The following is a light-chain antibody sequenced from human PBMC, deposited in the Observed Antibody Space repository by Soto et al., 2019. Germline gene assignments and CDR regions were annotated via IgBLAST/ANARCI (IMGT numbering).Light chain of an antibody. Sequence: EIVLTQSPATLSLSPGETATLSCRAGQSVSSYLAWYQQKPGQAPRLLIYDASNRATGIPARFSGSGSGTDFTLTISSLEPVDFAVYYCQQRSKWPITFGQGTRLEIK. J-gene: IGKJ5*01. CDR2: DAS. CDR1: QSVSSY. CDR3: QQRSKWPIT. V-gene: IGKV3-11*01.